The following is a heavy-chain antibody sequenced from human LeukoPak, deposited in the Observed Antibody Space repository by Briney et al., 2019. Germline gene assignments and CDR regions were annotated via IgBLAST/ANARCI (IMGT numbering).Heavy chain of an antibody. CDR3: AKQSKVVITPPDY. CDR2: ISGSGGST. D-gene: IGHD3-22*01. Sequence: GGSLRLSCAASGFTFSSYAMSWVRQAPGKGLEWVSAISGSGGSTYYADSVKGRFTISRDNSKNTLYLQMNSLRAEDTALYYCAKQSKVVITPPDYWGQGTLVTVSS. J-gene: IGHJ4*02. CDR1: GFTFSSYA. V-gene: IGHV3-23*01.